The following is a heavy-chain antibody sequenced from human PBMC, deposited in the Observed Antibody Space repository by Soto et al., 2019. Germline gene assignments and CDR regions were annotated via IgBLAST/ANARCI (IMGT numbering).Heavy chain of an antibody. Sequence: QVQLVQSGAEVKKPGASVKVSCKASGYTFTTYDVNWMRQATGQGPEWLEWMNPYNGDTGYAQKFQGRVTLTKDTSMNTAYLELSSLTYEDTAVYYCARNRRETGDFDYWGQGTLVTVSS. CDR1: GYTFTTYD. CDR3: ARNRRETGDFDY. V-gene: IGHV1-8*02. D-gene: IGHD7-27*01. J-gene: IGHJ4*02. CDR2: MNPYNGDT.